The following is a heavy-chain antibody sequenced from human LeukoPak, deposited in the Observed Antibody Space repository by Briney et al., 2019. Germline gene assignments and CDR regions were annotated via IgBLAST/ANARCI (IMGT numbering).Heavy chain of an antibody. CDR3: AKVMSGELPLA. CDR2: ISYDGSNK. CDR1: GFTFNSYG. J-gene: IGHJ5*02. Sequence: GRSLRLSCAASGFTFNSYGMHWVRQAPGKGLEWVAVISYDGSNKYYTDSVEGRFTISRDNSKNTLYLQMNSLRAEDTAVYYCAKVMSGELPLAWGQGTLVTVSS. V-gene: IGHV3-30*18. D-gene: IGHD1-26*01.